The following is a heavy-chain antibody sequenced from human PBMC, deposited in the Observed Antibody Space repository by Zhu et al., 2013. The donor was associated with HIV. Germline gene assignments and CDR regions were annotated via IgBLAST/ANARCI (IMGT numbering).Heavy chain of an antibody. Sequence: QVQLVQSGAEVKKPGASMRVSCKASGYTFANHDVTWVRLIPGQGLEWMAWINVNSGGTKYAERFQGRITLTADTSRQTVYLELRGLTSDDTGIYFCARRLYSGTSSGGWFDPWGQGTLITVSS. V-gene: IGHV1-18*01. CDR2: INVNSGGT. D-gene: IGHD5-12*01. J-gene: IGHJ5*02. CDR3: ARRLYSGTSSGGWFDP. CDR1: GYTFANHD.